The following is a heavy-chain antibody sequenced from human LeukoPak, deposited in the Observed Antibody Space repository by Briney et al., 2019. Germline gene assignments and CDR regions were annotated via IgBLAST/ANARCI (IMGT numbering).Heavy chain of an antibody. J-gene: IGHJ4*02. CDR3: ARDGWELSNFFDF. CDR2: ISRSGSTI. D-gene: IGHD1-26*01. CDR1: GFTFSTYE. V-gene: IGHV3-48*03. Sequence: GGSLRLSCAASGFTFSTYEMNWVRQAPGKGLEWISYISRSGSTIYYADSVKGRFTISRDNAQNSLYLQMNSLRAEDTALYYCARDGWELSNFFDFWGERALVTVSS.